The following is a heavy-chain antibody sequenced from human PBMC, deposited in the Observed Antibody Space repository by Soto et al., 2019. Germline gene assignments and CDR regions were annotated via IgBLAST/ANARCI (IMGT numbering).Heavy chain of an antibody. V-gene: IGHV1-2*04. CDR2: INPNSGGT. J-gene: IGHJ6*02. CDR3: ARSIAWSGDESDHYYLYTMDV. Sequence: ASVKVSCKGSGYTFTGYYMHWVRQAPGQGLEWMGWINPNSGGTNYAQKFQGWVTMTTDTSISTAYMELSRLRSDDTAVYYCARSIAWSGDESDHYYLYTMDVWGQGTTVPVSS. CDR1: GYTFTGYY. D-gene: IGHD3-3*01.